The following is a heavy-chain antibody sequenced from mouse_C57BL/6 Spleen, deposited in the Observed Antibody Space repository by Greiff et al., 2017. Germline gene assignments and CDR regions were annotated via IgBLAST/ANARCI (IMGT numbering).Heavy chain of an antibody. CDR1: GYAFTNYL. CDR2: INPGSGGT. CDR3: ARGYYDYDGYFDV. D-gene: IGHD2-4*01. J-gene: IGHJ1*03. Sequence: QVQLKQSGAELVRPGTSVKVSCKASGYAFTNYLIEWVKQRPGQGLEWIGVINPGSGGTNYNEKFKGKATLTADKSSSTAYMQLSSLTSEDSAVYFCARGYYDYDGYFDVWGTGTTVTVSS. V-gene: IGHV1-54*01.